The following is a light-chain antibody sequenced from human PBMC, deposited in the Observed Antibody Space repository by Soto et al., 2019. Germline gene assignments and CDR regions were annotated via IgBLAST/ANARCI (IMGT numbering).Light chain of an antibody. CDR3: QQRSNWPIT. V-gene: IGKV3-11*01. J-gene: IGKJ5*01. CDR1: QSVRSY. Sequence: EIVLTQSPATLSLSPGERATLSCRASQSVRSYLAWYQQKPGQAPRLLIYDASNRATGIPARFSGSGSGTEFTLTISSLEPEDFAVYHCQQRSNWPITFGQGTRLEIK. CDR2: DAS.